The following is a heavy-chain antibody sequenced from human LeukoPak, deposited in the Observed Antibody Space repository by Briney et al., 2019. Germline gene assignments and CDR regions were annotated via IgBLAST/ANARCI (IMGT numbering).Heavy chain of an antibody. J-gene: IGHJ6*03. Sequence: SETLSLTCTVFGGSISSSDYYWGWIRQPPGKGLEWIGSIYYSGTTYYNPSLKSRVTISVDTSKNQFSLKLYSATATDTAVYYCAGHRPIPTRTSYCMDVWGKGTTVTVSS. CDR2: IYYSGTT. CDR1: GGSISSSDYY. CDR3: AGHRPIPTRTSYCMDV. D-gene: IGHD6-6*01. V-gene: IGHV4-39*01.